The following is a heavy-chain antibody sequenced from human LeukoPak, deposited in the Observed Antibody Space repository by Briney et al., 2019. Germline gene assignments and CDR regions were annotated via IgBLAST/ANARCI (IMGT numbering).Heavy chain of an antibody. V-gene: IGHV3-23*01. D-gene: IGHD4-11*01. CDR2: ISGDGDTT. J-gene: IGHJ4*02. CDR1: GFTFTTHA. Sequence: GGSLRLSCAASGFTFTTHAMAWVRQAPGKGLDWVSGISGDGDTTYYADSVKGRFTISRDNSKNTLYLRMNSLRAEDTAVYYCANQYPGWGQGTLVTVSS. CDR3: ANQYPG.